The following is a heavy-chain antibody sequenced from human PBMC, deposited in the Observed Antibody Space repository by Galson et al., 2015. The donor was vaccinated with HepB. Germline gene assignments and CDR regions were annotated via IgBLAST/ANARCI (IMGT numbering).Heavy chain of an antibody. CDR2: IKSKTDGGTT. J-gene: IGHJ6*02. Sequence: SLRLSCAASGFTFSNAWMSWVRQAPGKGLEWVGRIKSKTDGGTTDYAAPVKGRFTITRDDSKNTLYLQMNSLRSEDTAVYYCARATSGDTYWGSGSYYEQMDVWGQGTTVTVSS. CDR1: GFTFSNAW. V-gene: IGHV3-15*01. D-gene: IGHD3-10*01. CDR3: ARATSGDTYWGSGSYYEQMDV.